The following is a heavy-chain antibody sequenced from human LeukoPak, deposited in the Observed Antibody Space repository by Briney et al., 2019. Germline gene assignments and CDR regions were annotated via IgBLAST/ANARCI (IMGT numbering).Heavy chain of an antibody. Sequence: SETLSLTCAVYGGSFSGYYWSWIRQPPGKGLEWIGKINHSGSTNYNPSLKSRVTISVDTSKNQFSLKLSSVTAADTAVYYCARHLTVRAKYYYYYMDVWGKGTTVTISS. J-gene: IGHJ6*03. CDR1: GGSFSGYY. CDR2: INHSGST. D-gene: IGHD3-10*01. CDR3: ARHLTVRAKYYYYYMDV. V-gene: IGHV4-34*01.